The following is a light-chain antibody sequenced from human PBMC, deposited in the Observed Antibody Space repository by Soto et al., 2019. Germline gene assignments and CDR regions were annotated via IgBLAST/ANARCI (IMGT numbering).Light chain of an antibody. CDR3: QQYGSSPWT. J-gene: IGKJ1*01. CDR2: GAS. V-gene: IGKV3-20*01. CDR1: QSVSNSS. Sequence: EIVLTQSPGTLSLSPGERATLSCRASQSVSNSSIAWYQQKPGQAPRLLIYGASSRATGIPDRFTGSGSGTDFTLTISRLEPEDFAVYYCQQYGSSPWTFGQGTKVEIK.